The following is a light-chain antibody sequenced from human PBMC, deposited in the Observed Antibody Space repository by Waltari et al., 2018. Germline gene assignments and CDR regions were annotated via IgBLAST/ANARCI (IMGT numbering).Light chain of an antibody. V-gene: IGLV2-23*02. CDR3: CSYAGSSTV. J-gene: IGLJ2*01. CDR1: SSDVGRYNL. CDR2: EVS. Sequence: QSALTQPASVSGSPGQSITISCPGTSSDVGRYNLVSWYQQHPGKAPKLMIYEVSKRPSGVSNRFSGSKSGNTASLTISGLQAEDEADYYCCSYAGSSTVFGGGTKLTVL.